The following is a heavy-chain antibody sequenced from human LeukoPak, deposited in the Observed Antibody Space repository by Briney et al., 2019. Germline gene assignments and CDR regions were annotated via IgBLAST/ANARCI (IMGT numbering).Heavy chain of an antibody. D-gene: IGHD2-21*02. CDR3: ARPAYCGGDCYQSDYYFDY. CDR1: GFTFSSYS. V-gene: IGHV3-21*01. CDR2: ISSSSSYI. J-gene: IGHJ4*02. Sequence: GGSLRLSCAASGFTFSSYSMNWVRQAPGKGLEWVPSISSSSSYIYYADSVKGRFTISRDNAKNSLYLQMNSLRAEDTAVYYCARPAYCGGDCYQSDYYFDYWGQGTLVTVSS.